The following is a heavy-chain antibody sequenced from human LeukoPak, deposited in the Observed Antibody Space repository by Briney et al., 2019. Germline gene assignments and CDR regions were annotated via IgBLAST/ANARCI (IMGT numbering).Heavy chain of an antibody. CDR1: GFTFSSYA. Sequence: GGSLRLSCAASGFTFSSYAMGWVRQAPGKGLEWVSTISGSGGSAYSADSVKGRFTISRDNSKNRLYLQMNSLRAEDTAVYYCAKARRYGDALDYWGQGTLVTVSS. V-gene: IGHV3-23*01. D-gene: IGHD4-17*01. J-gene: IGHJ4*02. CDR3: AKARRYGDALDY. CDR2: ISGSGGSA.